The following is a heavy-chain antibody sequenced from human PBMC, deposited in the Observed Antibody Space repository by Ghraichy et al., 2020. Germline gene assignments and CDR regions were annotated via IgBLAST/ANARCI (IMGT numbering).Heavy chain of an antibody. D-gene: IGHD6-19*01. CDR1: GYTFTSYG. Sequence: ASVKVSCKASGYTFTSYGISWVRQAPGQGLEWMGWISAYNGNTNYAQKLQGRVTMTTDTSTSTAYMELRSLRSDDTAVYYCARAMGVRESYSSGWYYNWFDPWGQGTLVTVSS. V-gene: IGHV1-18*04. J-gene: IGHJ5*02. CDR3: ARAMGVRESYSSGWYYNWFDP. CDR2: ISAYNGNT.